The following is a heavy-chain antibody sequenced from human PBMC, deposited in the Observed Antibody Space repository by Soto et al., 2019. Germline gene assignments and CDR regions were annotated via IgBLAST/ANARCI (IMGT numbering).Heavy chain of an antibody. CDR2: IYYSGST. V-gene: IGHV4-30-4*01. CDR1: GGSISSGDYY. Sequence: SETLSLTCAVYGGSISSGDYYWSWIRQPPGKGLEWIGYIYYSGSTYYNPSLKSRVTISVDTSKNQFSLKLSSVTAADTAVYYCARGEYYDILTGYYSAGPWGQGTLVTVSS. D-gene: IGHD3-9*01. CDR3: ARGEYYDILTGYYSAGP. J-gene: IGHJ5*02.